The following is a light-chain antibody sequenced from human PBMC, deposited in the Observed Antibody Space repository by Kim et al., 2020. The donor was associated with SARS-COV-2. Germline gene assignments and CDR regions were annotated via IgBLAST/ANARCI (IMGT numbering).Light chain of an antibody. CDR2: DAS. J-gene: IGKJ2*01. V-gene: IGKV1-33*01. Sequence: GDNVTITCQATQDISNYLNWYQQKPGKVPKLLIYDASSLETGVPSRFSGSGSGTDFTFTISSLQSADIATYYCQQYDDLPYTFGQGTKLEI. CDR3: QQYDDLPYT. CDR1: QDISNY.